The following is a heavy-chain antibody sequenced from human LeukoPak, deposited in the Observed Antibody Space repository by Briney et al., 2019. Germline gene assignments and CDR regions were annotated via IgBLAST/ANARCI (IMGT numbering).Heavy chain of an antibody. CDR3: ARYTQDIVLVPAAYSFDS. CDR1: VFTFSNYD. J-gene: IGHJ4*02. CDR2: ISRTTTNI. V-gene: IGHV3-21*06. D-gene: IGHD2-2*01. Sequence: GGSLRLSCAASVFTFSNYDMNWVRQAPGKGLEWISDISRTTTNIYYADSVKGRFTISRDNAQNSLYLQMNSLRAEDTAVYYCARYTQDIVLVPAAYSFDSWGPGTLVTVSS.